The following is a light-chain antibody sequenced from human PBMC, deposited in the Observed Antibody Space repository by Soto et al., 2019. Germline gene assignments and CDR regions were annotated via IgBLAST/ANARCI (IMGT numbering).Light chain of an antibody. V-gene: IGKV1-5*03. J-gene: IGKJ1*01. Sequence: DLQMTQSPSTLSASVGDRVTITCRASQSVSGWLAWYQQKPGKAPKLLIYRASRLEGGVPSRFSGSGSGTEFTLTISSLQPDDFATYYCQQYDTFSTFGQGTKVDIK. CDR1: QSVSGW. CDR3: QQYDTFST. CDR2: RAS.